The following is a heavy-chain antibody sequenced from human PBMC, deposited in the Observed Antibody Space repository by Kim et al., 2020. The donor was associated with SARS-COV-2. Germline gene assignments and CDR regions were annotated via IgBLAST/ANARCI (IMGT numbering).Heavy chain of an antibody. D-gene: IGHD2-2*01. CDR1: GFTFSSYG. V-gene: IGHV3-33*01. CDR3: ARDSGQVVPAATLDY. CDR2: IWYDGSNK. J-gene: IGHJ4*02. Sequence: GGSLRLSCAASGFTFSSYGMHWVRQAPGKGLEWVAVIWYDGSNKYYADSVKGRFTISRDNSKNTLYLQMNSLRAEDTAVYYCARDSGQVVPAATLDYWGQGTLVTVSS.